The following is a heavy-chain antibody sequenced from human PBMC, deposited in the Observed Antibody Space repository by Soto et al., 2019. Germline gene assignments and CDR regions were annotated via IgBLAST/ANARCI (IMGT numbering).Heavy chain of an antibody. V-gene: IGHV3-48*01. D-gene: IGHD3-22*01. J-gene: IGHJ4*02. CDR3: ARRGSSGFGY. CDR2: ISSSSRTI. Sequence: EVQLVESGGGLVQPGGSLRLSCAASGFTFSSYSMNWVRQAPGKGLEWVSYISSSSRTIYYADSVKGRFTISRDNAKNSLYLQMNSLRAEDTAVYYCARRGSSGFGYWGQGTLVTVSS. CDR1: GFTFSSYS.